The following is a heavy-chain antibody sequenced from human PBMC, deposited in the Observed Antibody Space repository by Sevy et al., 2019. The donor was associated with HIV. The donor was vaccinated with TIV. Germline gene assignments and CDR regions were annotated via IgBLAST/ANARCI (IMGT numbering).Heavy chain of an antibody. Sequence: GGSLRLSCAASGFTFSSYAMHWVRQAPGKGLEWVAVISYDGSNKYYGDSVKGRFTVSRDNSKNTLYLQMSSLRAEDTAVYYCARANEYYDFWSGYTTGYCDYGGQGTRVTVSS. D-gene: IGHD3-3*01. CDR2: ISYDGSNK. J-gene: IGHJ4*02. CDR1: GFTFSSYA. CDR3: ARANEYYDFWSGYTTGYCDY. V-gene: IGHV3-30-3*01.